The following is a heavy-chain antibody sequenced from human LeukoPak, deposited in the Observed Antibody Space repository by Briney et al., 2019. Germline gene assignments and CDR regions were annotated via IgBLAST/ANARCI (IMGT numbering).Heavy chain of an antibody. V-gene: IGHV4-61*02. CDR1: GGSISSGSYY. CDR2: IYTSGST. Sequence: SEPLSLTCPVPGGSISSGSYYWSWIRPPAGKGLEWIGRIYTSGSTNYNPSLRSRVTISVDTSKNQFSLKLSSVTAADTAVYYCARTSSGVSDGMDVWGQGTTVTVSS. D-gene: IGHD3-22*01. J-gene: IGHJ6*02. CDR3: ARTSSGVSDGMDV.